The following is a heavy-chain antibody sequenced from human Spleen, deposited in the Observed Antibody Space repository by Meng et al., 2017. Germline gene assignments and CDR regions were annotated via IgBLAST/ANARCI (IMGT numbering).Heavy chain of an antibody. CDR2: TYYRSKWFN. CDR3: ARDHGSGWYP. V-gene: IGHV6-1*01. Sequence: SETLSLTCAISGDSVSSNSAAWNWIRQSPSRGLEWLGRTYYRSKWFNDYAVSVTSRLTINPDTSKNQFSLQLNSVTPEDTAVYYCARDHGSGWYPWGQGKRVTGYS. D-gene: IGHD6-19*01. J-gene: IGHJ5*02. CDR1: GDSVSSNSAA.